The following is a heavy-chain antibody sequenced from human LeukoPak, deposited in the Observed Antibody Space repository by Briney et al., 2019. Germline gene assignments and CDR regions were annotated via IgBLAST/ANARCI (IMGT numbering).Heavy chain of an antibody. V-gene: IGHV4-59*01. Sequence: SETLSLTCTVSGGSIRGFYWSWLRQPPGKRLEWIGYFYYSGDTNYNPALEGRVTISVDTSKNQFSLRLSSVSAADTAVYYCARWNYDIMTGYRYFDYWGQGTLVTVSS. D-gene: IGHD3-9*01. CDR3: ARWNYDIMTGYRYFDY. CDR1: GGSIRGFY. CDR2: FYYSGDT. J-gene: IGHJ4*02.